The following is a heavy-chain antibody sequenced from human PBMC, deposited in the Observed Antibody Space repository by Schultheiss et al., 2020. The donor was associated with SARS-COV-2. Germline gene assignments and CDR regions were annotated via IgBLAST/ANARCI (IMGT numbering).Heavy chain of an antibody. CDR3: ARGYGAANGMDV. CDR2: IYYGGST. Sequence: SETLSLTCSVSGGSNSFHYFSWIRQPPGKGLEWNGYIYYGGSTNYNPSLKSRVTISGDTSRKQFSLKLSSVTAADTAVYYCARGYGAANGMDVWGQGTAVTVSS. D-gene: IGHD4/OR15-4a*01. V-gene: IGHV4-59*11. CDR1: GGSNSFHY. J-gene: IGHJ6*02.